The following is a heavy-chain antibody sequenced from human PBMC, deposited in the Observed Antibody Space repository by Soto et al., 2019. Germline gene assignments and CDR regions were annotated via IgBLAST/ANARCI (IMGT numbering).Heavy chain of an antibody. Sequence: SETLSLTXTVSGGSISSSSYYWGWIRQPPGKGLEWIGSIYYSGSTYYNPSLKSRVTISVDTSKNQFSLKLSSVTTADTAVYYCARDLQGIDYWGQGTLVTVSS. D-gene: IGHD1-1*01. V-gene: IGHV4-39*02. CDR1: GGSISSSSYY. CDR3: ARDLQGIDY. CDR2: IYYSGST. J-gene: IGHJ4*02.